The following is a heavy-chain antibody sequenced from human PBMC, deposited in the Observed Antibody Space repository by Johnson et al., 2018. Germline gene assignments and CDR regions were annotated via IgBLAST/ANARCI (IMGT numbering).Heavy chain of an antibody. CDR3: TTVGWGDDHRPDY. V-gene: IGHV3-15*07. CDR2: IKSKNNGGTT. D-gene: IGHD6-19*01. Sequence: VQLVQSGGGLVKPGGSLRLSCAASGFTFSIYDMNWVRQAPGKGLEWVGRIKSKNNGGTTDYAASVKGRFTISRDDSKDTLFLQMDSLKTEDTAMYYCTTVGWGDDHRPDYWGQGTLVTVSS. J-gene: IGHJ4*02. CDR1: GFTFSIYD.